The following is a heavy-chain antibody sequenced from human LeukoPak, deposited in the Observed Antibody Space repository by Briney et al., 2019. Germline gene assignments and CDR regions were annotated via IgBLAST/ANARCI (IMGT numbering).Heavy chain of an antibody. J-gene: IGHJ5*02. CDR2: INHSGST. CDR3: ARAPGQQLVLFDP. CDR1: GFTFSSYW. D-gene: IGHD6-13*01. V-gene: IGHV4-34*01. Sequence: GSLRLSCAASGFTFSSYWMSWVRQPPGKGLEWIGEINHSGSTNYNPSLKSRVTISVDTSKNQFSLKLSSVTAADTAVYYCARAPGQQLVLFDPWGQGTLVTVSS.